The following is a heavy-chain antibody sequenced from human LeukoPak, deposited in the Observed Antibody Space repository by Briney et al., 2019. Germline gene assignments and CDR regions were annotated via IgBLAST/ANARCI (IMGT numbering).Heavy chain of an antibody. V-gene: IGHV4-34*01. CDR2: INHSGST. J-gene: IGHJ4*02. CDR3: ARRTYYYGSGSYSPPRY. CDR1: GGSFSGYY. D-gene: IGHD3-10*01. Sequence: SETLSLTCAVYGGSFSGYYRSWIRQPPGKGLEWIGEINHSGSTNYNPSLKSRVTISVDTSKNQFSLKLSSVSAADTAVYYCARRTYYYGSGSYSPPRYWGQGTLVTVSS.